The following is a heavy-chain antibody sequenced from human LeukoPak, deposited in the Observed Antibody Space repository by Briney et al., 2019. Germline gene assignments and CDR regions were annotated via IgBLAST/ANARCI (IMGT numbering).Heavy chain of an antibody. D-gene: IGHD4-11*01. V-gene: IGHV4-30-2*01. J-gene: IGHJ4*02. CDR1: GGSISSGGYY. CDR2: IYHSGST. CDR3: ARVMSYRARSDYSYYFDY. Sequence: SETLSLTCTVSGGSISSGGYYWSWIRQPPGKGLEWIGYIYHSGSTYYNPFLKSRVTISVDRSKNQFSLKLSSVTAADTAVYYCARVMSYRARSDYSYYFDYWGQGTLVTVSS.